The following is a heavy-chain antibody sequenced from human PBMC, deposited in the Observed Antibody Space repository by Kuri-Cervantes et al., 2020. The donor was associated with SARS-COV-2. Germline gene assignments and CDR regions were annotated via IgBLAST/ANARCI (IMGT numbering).Heavy chain of an antibody. CDR1: GGSISSYY. J-gene: IGHJ3*02. CDR2: IYYSGST. V-gene: IGHV4-59*01. Sequence: GSLRLSCTVSGGSISSYYWSWIRQPPGKGLEWIGYIYYSGSTNYNPSLKSRVTISVDTSKNQFSLKLSSVTAADTAVYYCVRFRYYDSSRDALDIWGQGTMVTVSS. CDR3: VRFRYYDSSRDALDI. D-gene: IGHD3-22*01.